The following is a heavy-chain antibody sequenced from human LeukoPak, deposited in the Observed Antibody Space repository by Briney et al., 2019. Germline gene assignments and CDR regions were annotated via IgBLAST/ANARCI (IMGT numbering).Heavy chain of an antibody. CDR3: ARVVYSYGYSDY. J-gene: IGHJ4*02. CDR1: GGSISSSSYC. D-gene: IGHD5-18*01. V-gene: IGHV4-39*07. Sequence: PSETLSLTCTVSGGSISSSSYCWGWIRQPPGKGLEWIGSIYYSGSTYYNPSLKSRVTISVDTSKNQFSLKLSSVTAADTAVYYCARVVYSYGYSDYWGQGTLVTVSS. CDR2: IYYSGST.